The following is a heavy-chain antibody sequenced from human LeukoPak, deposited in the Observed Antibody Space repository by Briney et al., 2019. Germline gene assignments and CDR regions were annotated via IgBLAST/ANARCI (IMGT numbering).Heavy chain of an antibody. CDR2: IYWNGGST. J-gene: IGHJ4*02. D-gene: IGHD2-21*01. CDR3: ARGNGGDYYYLDY. V-gene: IGHV3-20*04. CDR1: GFTFDDHH. Sequence: PGGSLRLSCGGSGFTFDDHHISWVRQAPGKGLEWVSGIYWNGGSTNYADSVKGRFTISRDDAKNSLYLQMNSLRAEDTAFYYCARGNGGDYYYLDYWGQGAQVTVSS.